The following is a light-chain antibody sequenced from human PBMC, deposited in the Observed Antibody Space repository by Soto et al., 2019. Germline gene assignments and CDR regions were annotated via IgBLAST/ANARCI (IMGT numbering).Light chain of an antibody. V-gene: IGKV1-39*01. CDR2: AAS. J-gene: IGKJ4*01. Sequence: DIQMTQSPSSLSASVGDRVTITCRASQRISDYLNWYQQKPGKAPKLLIYAASNLQSGVPSRFSGSGSGADFTLIIISLQPEDFATYYCQHSSTFGGGTKVEIK. CDR1: QRISDY. CDR3: QHSST.